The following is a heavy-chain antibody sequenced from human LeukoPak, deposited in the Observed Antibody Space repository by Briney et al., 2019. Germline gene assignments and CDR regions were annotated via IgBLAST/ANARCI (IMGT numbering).Heavy chain of an antibody. CDR1: GGSISSSSYY. CDR3: AREGVYYYDSSGYIDY. Sequence: ETLSLTCTVSGGSISSSSYYWGWIRQPPGKGLEWVSVIYSGGSTYYADSVKGRFTISRDNSKNTLYLQMNSLRAEDTAVYYCAREGVYYYDSSGYIDYWGQGTLVTVSS. CDR2: IYSGGST. V-gene: IGHV3-53*01. D-gene: IGHD3-22*01. J-gene: IGHJ4*02.